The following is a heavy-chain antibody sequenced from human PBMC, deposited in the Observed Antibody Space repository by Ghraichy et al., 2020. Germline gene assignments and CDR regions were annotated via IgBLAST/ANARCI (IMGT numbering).Heavy chain of an antibody. CDR1: GFTFGDYA. CDR2: IRSKAYGWTT. V-gene: IGHV3-49*03. J-gene: IGHJ4*02. D-gene: IGHD3-3*01. Sequence: GGSLRLSCTASGFTFGDYAITWFRQAPGKGLEWVGFIRSKAYGWTTEYAASVKGRFTISRDDSKSIAYLQMTSLKTEDTAVYYCTRGVDFWNGLYFDYWGQGTLVTVSS. CDR3: TRGVDFWNGLYFDY.